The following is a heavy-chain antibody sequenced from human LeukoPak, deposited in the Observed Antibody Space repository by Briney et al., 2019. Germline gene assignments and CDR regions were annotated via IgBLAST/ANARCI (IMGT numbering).Heavy chain of an antibody. CDR2: ISSSGSTI. Sequence: PGGSLRLSCAASGFTFRDYYMSWIRPAPGQGLEWVSYISSSGSTIYYADSVKGRFTISRDNAKNSLYLQMNSLRAEDTAVYYCARDVIDCSSTSCYLDWFDPWGQGTLVTVSS. J-gene: IGHJ5*02. CDR3: ARDVIDCSSTSCYLDWFDP. CDR1: GFTFRDYY. D-gene: IGHD2-2*01. V-gene: IGHV3-11*04.